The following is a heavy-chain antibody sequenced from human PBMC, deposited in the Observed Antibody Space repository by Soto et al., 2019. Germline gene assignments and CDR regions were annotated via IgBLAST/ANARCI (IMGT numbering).Heavy chain of an antibody. Sequence: HPGGSLRLSCAASGFTFSSYAMSWVRQAPGKGLEWVSVITGSGGSTCYADSVKGLFTISRDTSKNTLFLQMNSLRAEDTAVYYCAKDRYGDYGGIDYWGQGTMVTVSS. V-gene: IGHV3-23*01. J-gene: IGHJ4*02. CDR1: GFTFSSYA. CDR3: AKDRYGDYGGIDY. CDR2: ITGSGGST. D-gene: IGHD4-17*01.